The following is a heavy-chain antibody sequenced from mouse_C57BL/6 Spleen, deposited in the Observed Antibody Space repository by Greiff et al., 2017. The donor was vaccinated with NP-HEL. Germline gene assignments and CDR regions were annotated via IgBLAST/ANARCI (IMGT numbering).Heavy chain of an antibody. D-gene: IGHD1-1*02. CDR2: ISSGGSYT. CDR3: ATGGTDY. V-gene: IGHV5-6*02. Sequence: DVKLVESGGDLVKPGGSLKLSCAASGFTFSSYGMSWVRQTPDKRLEWVATISSGGSYTYYPDSVKGRFTISRDNAKNTLYLQMSSLKSEDTAMYYCATGGTDYWGQGTTLTVSS. CDR1: GFTFSSYG. J-gene: IGHJ2*01.